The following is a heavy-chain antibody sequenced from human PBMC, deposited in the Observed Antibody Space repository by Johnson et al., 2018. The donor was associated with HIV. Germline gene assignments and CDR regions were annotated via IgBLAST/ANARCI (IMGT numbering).Heavy chain of an antibody. CDR1: GFSISNYA. CDR3: ARDLSSGWYHAFDI. J-gene: IGHJ3*02. Sequence: VQLVESGGGVVQPGRSLRLACVTSGFSISNYAMHWVRQAPGKGLEWVAVISNDGSTGYADSVKGRFTISRDNAKNSLYLQMNSLRAEDTALYYCARDLSSGWYHAFDIWGQGTMVTVSS. D-gene: IGHD6-19*01. CDR2: ISNDGST. V-gene: IGHV3-30-3*01.